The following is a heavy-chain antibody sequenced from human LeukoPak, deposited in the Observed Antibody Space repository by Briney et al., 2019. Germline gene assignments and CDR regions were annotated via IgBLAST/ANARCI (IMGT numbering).Heavy chain of an antibody. V-gene: IGHV4-34*01. CDR1: GGSFSGYY. CDR3: ARVAGGCSTMVRGANWFDP. CDR2: INHSGST. J-gene: IGHJ5*02. D-gene: IGHD3-10*01. Sequence: PSETLSLTCAGYGGSFSGYYWSWIRQPPGKGLEWIGEINHSGSTNYNPSLKSRVTISVDTSKNQFHLKLSSVTAAETAVYCCARVAGGCSTMVRGANWFDPWGQGTLVTVSS.